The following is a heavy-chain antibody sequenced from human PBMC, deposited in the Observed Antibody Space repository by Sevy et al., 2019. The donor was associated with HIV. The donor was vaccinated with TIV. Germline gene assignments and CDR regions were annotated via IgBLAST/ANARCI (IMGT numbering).Heavy chain of an antibody. J-gene: IGHJ4*02. D-gene: IGHD3-3*01. Sequence: GGSLRLSCVVSGFTFSHFGMHWVRQAPGKGLEWVAVISFDGSNKYFADSVKGRFTISRDNSKDTLYLQMNSLRAEDTAGYYCASYYDIPPLDYWGQGTLVTVSS. CDR2: ISFDGSNK. CDR3: ASYYDIPPLDY. CDR1: GFTFSHFG. V-gene: IGHV3-30*03.